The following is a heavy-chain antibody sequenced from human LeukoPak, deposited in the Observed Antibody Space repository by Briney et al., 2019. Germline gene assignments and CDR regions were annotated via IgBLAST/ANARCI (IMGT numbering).Heavy chain of an antibody. CDR3: ARIRRSSSQGNYFDY. V-gene: IGHV4-4*02. CDR2: IYHSGST. D-gene: IGHD6-6*01. J-gene: IGHJ4*02. Sequence: SETLSLTCAVSGGSISSSNWWSWVRQPPGKGLEWIGEIYHSGSTNYNPSLKSRVTISVDKSKNQFSLKLSSVTAADTAVYYCARIRRSSSQGNYFDYWGQGTLVTVSS. CDR1: GGSISSSNW.